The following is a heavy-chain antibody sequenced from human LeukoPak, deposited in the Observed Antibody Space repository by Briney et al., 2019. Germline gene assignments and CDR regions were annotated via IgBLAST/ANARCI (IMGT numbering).Heavy chain of an antibody. J-gene: IGHJ4*02. Sequence: PGGSLRLSCAASGFTFSPYWMHWVRPAPGKGLGRVSRINSDGSTTSYADSVRGRFTISRDNAKNTLYLQMNSLRAEDTAVYDCVRVNRGYSYGHYDYWGQGTLVTVSS. CDR2: INSDGSTT. V-gene: IGHV3-74*01. CDR3: VRVNRGYSYGHYDY. D-gene: IGHD5-18*01. CDR1: GFTFSPYW.